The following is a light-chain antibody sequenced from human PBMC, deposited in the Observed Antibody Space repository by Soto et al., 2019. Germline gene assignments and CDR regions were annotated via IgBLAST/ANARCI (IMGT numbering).Light chain of an antibody. V-gene: IGLV2-8*01. CDR3: SSYGGNDWV. J-gene: IGLJ3*02. Sequence: QPVLTQPPSASGSLGQSVTFSCTGTSSDVGGYNYVSWYQQHPGKAPKLIVYEVHKRPSGVPDRFSGSKSGNTASLTVSGLQAEDEADYHCSSYGGNDWVFGGGTQLTVL. CDR1: SSDVGGYNY. CDR2: EVH.